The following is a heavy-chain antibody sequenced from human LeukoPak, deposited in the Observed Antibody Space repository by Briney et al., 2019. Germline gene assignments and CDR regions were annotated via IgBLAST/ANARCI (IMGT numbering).Heavy chain of an antibody. D-gene: IGHD4-17*01. J-gene: IGHJ4*02. Sequence: ASVKVSCKASGYTFTGYYMHWVRQAPGQGLEWMGWINPNSGGATYAQKFQGRVTMTRDTSISTAYMGLNRLRSDDTAVYYCARDYGDSFDYWGQGTLVTVSS. V-gene: IGHV1-2*02. CDR3: ARDYGDSFDY. CDR1: GYTFTGYY. CDR2: INPNSGGA.